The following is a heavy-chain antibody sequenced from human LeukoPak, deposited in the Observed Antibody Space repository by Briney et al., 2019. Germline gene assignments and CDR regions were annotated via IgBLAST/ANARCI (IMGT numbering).Heavy chain of an antibody. D-gene: IGHD1-26*01. CDR2: ISYDGSNK. CDR3: ARGLYSGSQRSYFDY. J-gene: IGHJ4*02. V-gene: IGHV3-30*04. CDR1: GFTFSTYA. Sequence: GGSLRLSCAASGFTFSTYAMHWVRQARGKGLEWVAVISYDGSNKYCADSVKGRFTISRDNSKNTLYLQMNSLRAEDTAVYYCARGLYSGSQRSYFDYWGQGTLVTVSS.